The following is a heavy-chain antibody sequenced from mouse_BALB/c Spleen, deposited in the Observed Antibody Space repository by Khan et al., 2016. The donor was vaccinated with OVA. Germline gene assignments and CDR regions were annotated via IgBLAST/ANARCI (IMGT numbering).Heavy chain of an antibody. D-gene: IGHD3-3*01. Sequence: VKLLESGTELVRPGASVKLSCKTSGYIFTSYWIHWISQRSGQGLEWIARIYPGTGSTYYNEKFTGMATLTADKSSNTAYMQLSSLKSEDSAVYFCARGDEENYAMDYWGQGTSVTVSS. CDR2: IYPGTGST. V-gene: IGHV1S132*01. J-gene: IGHJ4*01. CDR3: ARGDEENYAMDY. CDR1: GYIFTSYW.